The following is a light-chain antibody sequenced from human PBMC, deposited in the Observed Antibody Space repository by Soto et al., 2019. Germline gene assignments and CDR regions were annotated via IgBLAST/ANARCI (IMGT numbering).Light chain of an antibody. CDR2: SAS. CDR3: LQNNSHPVT. J-gene: IGKJ1*01. CDR1: QGFRHD. V-gene: IGKV1-17*01. Sequence: DIQMTQSPSTLSGPVVDRVPISCWAIQGFRHDLGWYQQKPGKAPKRLIYSASSLHSRVPSSFSGSGSGTEFTLTISSLQPEDFATYYCLQNNSHPVTFGHGTKVDIK.